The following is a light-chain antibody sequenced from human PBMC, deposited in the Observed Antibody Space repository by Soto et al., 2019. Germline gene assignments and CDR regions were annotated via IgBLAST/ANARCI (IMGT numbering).Light chain of an antibody. CDR2: GVS. CDR3: SSYTSTSTLVV. Sequence: QSGLTQPASVSGSPGQSITISCTGTSRDIGDYNYVSWYQQYPGKVPKLMIFGVSNRPSGVSNRFSGSKSGNTASLTISGLQAEDEADYYCSSYTSTSTLVVFGGGTKLTVL. V-gene: IGLV2-14*01. CDR1: SRDIGDYNY. J-gene: IGLJ2*01.